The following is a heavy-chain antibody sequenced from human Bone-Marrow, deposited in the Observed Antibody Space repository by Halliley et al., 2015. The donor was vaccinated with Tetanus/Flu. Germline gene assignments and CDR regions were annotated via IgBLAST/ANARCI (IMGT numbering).Heavy chain of an antibody. D-gene: IGHD2-15*01. CDR1: GFTFGTYG. J-gene: IGHJ6*02. CDR2: ISYDGSNK. Sequence: AASGFTFGTYGMHWVRQAPGKGLEWVAIISYDGSNKNYVDSVKGRFTISRDNSKNTLYLQMNSLRAEDTAVYYCAKDRCSGGACYYYTLDVWGQGTTVTVSS. CDR3: AKDRCSGGACYYYTLDV. V-gene: IGHV3-30*18.